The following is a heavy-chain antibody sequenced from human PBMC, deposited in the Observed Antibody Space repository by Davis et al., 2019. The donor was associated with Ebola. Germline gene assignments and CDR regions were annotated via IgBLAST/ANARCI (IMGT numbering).Heavy chain of an antibody. J-gene: IGHJ4*02. CDR3: AKAANYEFWSGYSD. CDR1: GFTFSSYA. V-gene: IGHV3-23*01. D-gene: IGHD3-3*01. Sequence: GGPLRPSFAAPGFTFSSYAMSWVRQAPGKGLEWVSAISVSGGSTYYADSVKGRFTISRDNSKNTLYLQVNSLRAEDTAVYYCAKAANYEFWSGYSDWGQGTLVTVSS. CDR2: ISVSGGST.